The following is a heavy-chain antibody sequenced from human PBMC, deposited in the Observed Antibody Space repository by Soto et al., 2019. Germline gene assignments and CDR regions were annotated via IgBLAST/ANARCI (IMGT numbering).Heavy chain of an antibody. V-gene: IGHV1-69*01. J-gene: IGHJ6*02. CDR2: SIPIFGTA. CDR1: GVTFNNYP. D-gene: IGHD5-12*01. Sequence: QVQLVQSGAEVKKPGSSVKVSCKASGVTFNNYPITWVRQAPGQGLEWMGGSIPIFGTANYAQKFQGRVTISVDESTSTAYMELSSLRSEDTAVYYCARGRGYSGDDHYYYFDMDVWGQGTTVTVSS. CDR3: ARGRGYSGDDHYYYFDMDV.